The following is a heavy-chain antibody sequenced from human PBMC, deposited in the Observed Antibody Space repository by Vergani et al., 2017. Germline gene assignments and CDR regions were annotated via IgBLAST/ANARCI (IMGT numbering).Heavy chain of an antibody. CDR1: GFTFTAHG. V-gene: IGHV4-38-2*01. Sequence: VQLLESGGGSAQPGESLRLSCVASGFTFTAHGLNWVRQAPGKGLEWIGSINYVGRTYYIPSLQSRATVFVDTSKNQFSLNLSSVTAADTAVYYCARVPATMAWGAFDIWGQGTMVTVSS. CDR2: INYVGRT. J-gene: IGHJ3*02. D-gene: IGHD5-24*01. CDR3: ARVPATMAWGAFDI.